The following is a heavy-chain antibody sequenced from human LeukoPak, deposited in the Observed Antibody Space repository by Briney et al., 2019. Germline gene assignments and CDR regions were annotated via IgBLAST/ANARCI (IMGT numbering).Heavy chain of an antibody. CDR2: IYYSGST. Sequence: SETLSLTCTVSGGSISSSGYYWGWIRQPPGKGLEWIGTIYYSGSTFYNPSLKSRVTISVDTSKNQFSLNLTSVTAADTAVYYCARDPSDYEILTGPTLWYFDLWGRGTLVTVSS. CDR1: GGSISSSGYY. CDR3: ARDPSDYEILTGPTLWYFDL. J-gene: IGHJ2*01. V-gene: IGHV4-39*07. D-gene: IGHD3-9*01.